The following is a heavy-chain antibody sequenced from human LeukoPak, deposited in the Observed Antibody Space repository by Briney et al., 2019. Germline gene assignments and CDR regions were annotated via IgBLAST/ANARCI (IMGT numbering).Heavy chain of an antibody. V-gene: IGHV1-69*01. J-gene: IGHJ4*02. D-gene: IGHD3-10*01. CDR1: GGTFSSYA. CDR3: ASYYYGSGSYYWRFDY. CDR2: ITPIFGTA. Sequence: SVKVSCKASGGTFSSYAISWVRQAPGQGLEWMGGITPIFGTANYAQKFQGRVTITADESTSRAYMELSSLRSEDTAVYYCASYYYGSGSYYWRFDYWGQGTLVTVSS.